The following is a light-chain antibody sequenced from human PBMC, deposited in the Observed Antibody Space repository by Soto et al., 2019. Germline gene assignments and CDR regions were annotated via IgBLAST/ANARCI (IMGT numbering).Light chain of an antibody. J-gene: IGKJ5*01. Sequence: NQSLATMSVYPGERATLSCRASQSVSTNQLAWYQQKPGQAPRHLIYGASSRATGIADRFSGSGSGTDFTLTISRLEPEDFAVYYCQQRSNWPPITFGQGTRLEIK. CDR1: QSVSTNQ. V-gene: IGKV3D-20*02. CDR2: GAS. CDR3: QQRSNWPPIT.